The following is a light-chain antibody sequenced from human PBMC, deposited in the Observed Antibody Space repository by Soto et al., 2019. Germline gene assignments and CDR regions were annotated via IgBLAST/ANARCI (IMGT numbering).Light chain of an antibody. V-gene: IGLV2-14*01. CDR3: NSFTTSGTYV. J-gene: IGLJ1*01. CDR2: DVS. Sequence: ALTPPAPRFCFSGKAVALSCTGTSSDVGAYNYVSWYQQYPGKAPKVMIFDVSNRPSGVSNRFSGSKSDNTASLTISGLQAEDEADYYCNSFTTSGTYVFGTGTKVTVL. CDR1: SSDVGAYNY.